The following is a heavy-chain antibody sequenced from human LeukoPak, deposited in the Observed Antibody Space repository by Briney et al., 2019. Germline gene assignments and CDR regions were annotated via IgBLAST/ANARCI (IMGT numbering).Heavy chain of an antibody. Sequence: PSETLSLTCTVSGDSINRYYWSWIRQPPGKGLEWIGYIYHSGSTDYNPSLKSRVTISVDTSQNHFSLKLSSVTAADTAVYYCARSSRGTSDYYGMDVWGQGTTVTVSS. CDR3: ARSSRGTSDYYGMDV. CDR1: GDSINRYY. V-gene: IGHV4-59*01. J-gene: IGHJ6*02. CDR2: IYHSGST. D-gene: IGHD1-1*01.